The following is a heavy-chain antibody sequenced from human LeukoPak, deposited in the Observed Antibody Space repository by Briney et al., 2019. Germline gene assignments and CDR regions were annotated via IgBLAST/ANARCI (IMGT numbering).Heavy chain of an antibody. CDR1: ADSASSNRAA. J-gene: IGHJ4*02. Sequence: SQTLSLTCGISADSASSNRAAWNWIRQSPSRGLEWLGRTYYRSKWYNDYAVSVKSRITINPDTSKNQFSLQLNSVTPEDTAIYYCARAVYGSEYYFDYWGQGTLVTVSS. D-gene: IGHD3-10*01. CDR3: ARAVYGSEYYFDY. CDR2: TYYRSKWYN. V-gene: IGHV6-1*01.